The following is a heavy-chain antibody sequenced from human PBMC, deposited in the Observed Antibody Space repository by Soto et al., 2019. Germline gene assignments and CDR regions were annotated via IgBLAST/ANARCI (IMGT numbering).Heavy chain of an antibody. CDR1: GFTFSSYS. Sequence: GGSLRLSCAASGFTFSSYSMNWVRQAPGKGLEWVSSISSSSSYIYYADSVKGRFTISRDNAKNSLYLQMNSLRAEDTAVYYCARDGEDIVVVPAGYPHYNWFDPWGQGTLVTVSS. D-gene: IGHD2-2*01. V-gene: IGHV3-21*01. CDR2: ISSSSSYI. CDR3: ARDGEDIVVVPAGYPHYNWFDP. J-gene: IGHJ5*02.